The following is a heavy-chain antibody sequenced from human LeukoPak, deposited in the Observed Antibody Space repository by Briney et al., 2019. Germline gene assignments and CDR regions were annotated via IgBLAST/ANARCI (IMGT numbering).Heavy chain of an antibody. CDR2: IYYSGST. CDR3: ARRPGDRYWYFDL. Sequence: NSSETLSLTCTVSGGSISSGDYYWSWIRQPPGKGLEWIGYIYYSGSTYYNPSLKSRVTISVDTSKNQFSLKLSSVTAADTAVYYCARRPGDRYWYFDLWGRGTLVTVSS. D-gene: IGHD4-17*01. CDR1: GGSISSGDYY. V-gene: IGHV4-30-4*01. J-gene: IGHJ2*01.